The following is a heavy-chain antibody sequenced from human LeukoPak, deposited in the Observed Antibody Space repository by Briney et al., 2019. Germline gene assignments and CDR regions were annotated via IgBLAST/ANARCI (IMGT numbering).Heavy chain of an antibody. D-gene: IGHD3-9*01. CDR2: IYYSGST. CDR3: ARQGDYDILTGYYISY. J-gene: IGHJ4*02. CDR1: GGPISSSSYY. V-gene: IGHV4-39*01. Sequence: SETLSLTCTVSGGPISSSSYYWGWIRQPPGKGLEWIGSIYYSGSTYYNPSLKSRVTISVDTSKNQFSLKLSSVTAADTAVYYCARQGDYDILTGYYISYWGQGTLVTVSS.